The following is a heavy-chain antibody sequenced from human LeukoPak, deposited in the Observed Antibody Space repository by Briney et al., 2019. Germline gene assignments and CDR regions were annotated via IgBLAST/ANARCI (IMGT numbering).Heavy chain of an antibody. CDR1: GFILGRYN. CDR2: IWYDGSNK. CDR3: GGRGYPEALDF. D-gene: IGHD3-22*01. Sequence: GGSLRLSWAASGFILGRYNMHWFRQAPGKGLEWVAIIWYDGSNKYYADSVKGRFTISRDNSKKTLYLQMNSLRAEDTAVYYCGGRGYPEALDFWGQGTLVTVSS. J-gene: IGHJ4*02. V-gene: IGHV3-33*01.